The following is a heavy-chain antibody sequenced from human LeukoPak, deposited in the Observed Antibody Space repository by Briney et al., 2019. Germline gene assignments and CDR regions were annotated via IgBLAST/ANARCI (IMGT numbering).Heavy chain of an antibody. CDR3: ASRNGSGSYDIYYYYYYYMDV. CDR1: GYTFTSYA. Sequence: GASVTVSCKASGYTFTSYAMNWVRQAPGQGLEWMGWINTNTGNPTYAQGFTGRFVFSLDTSVSTAYLQISSLKAEDTAVYYCASRNGSGSYDIYYYYYYYMDVWDKGTTVTVSS. CDR2: INTNTGNP. D-gene: IGHD3-10*01. J-gene: IGHJ6*03. V-gene: IGHV7-4-1*02.